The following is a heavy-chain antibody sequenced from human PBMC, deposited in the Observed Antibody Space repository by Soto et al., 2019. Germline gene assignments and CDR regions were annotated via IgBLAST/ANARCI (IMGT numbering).Heavy chain of an antibody. CDR1: GFTFSSYG. CDR3: AKAAPVGATSGYFDY. D-gene: IGHD1-26*01. CDR2: ISYDGSNK. J-gene: IGHJ4*02. Sequence: GGSLRLSCAASGFTFSSYGMNWVRQAPGKGLEWVAVISYDGSNKYYADSVKGRFTISRDNSKNTLYLQMNSLRAEDTAVYYCAKAAPVGATSGYFDYWGQGTLVTVSS. V-gene: IGHV3-30*18.